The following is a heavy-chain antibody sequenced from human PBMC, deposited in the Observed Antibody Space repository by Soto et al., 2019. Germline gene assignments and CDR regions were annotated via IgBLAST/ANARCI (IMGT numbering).Heavy chain of an antibody. CDR3: ARLSGDWRTPWFDP. D-gene: IGHD2-21*01. Sequence: EAQVLESGGGLVQPGGSLRLSCAASGFIFNNYAMTWVRQAPGKGLEWVSNIGGGGGNTYYGASVTGRFSISRDNSKNTLYLQMNSLRAEDTAIYYCARLSGDWRTPWFDPWGRGTLVTVSS. CDR2: IGGGGGNT. V-gene: IGHV3-23*01. J-gene: IGHJ5*02. CDR1: GFIFNNYA.